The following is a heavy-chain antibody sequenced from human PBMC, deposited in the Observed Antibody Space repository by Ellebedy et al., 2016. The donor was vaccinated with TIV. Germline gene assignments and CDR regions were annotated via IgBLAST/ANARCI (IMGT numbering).Heavy chain of an antibody. CDR3: ARHIRITMVRGVITNWFDP. CDR2: VYHSGDT. J-gene: IGHJ5*02. Sequence: MPSETLSLTCTVSGGSISRYYWTWIRQPPGQGLEWIGYVYHSGDTNYNPSLKSRVTMSVDTSKNQFSLKLSSVTAADTAAYYCARHIRITMVRGVITNWFDPWGQGTLVSVSS. V-gene: IGHV4-59*08. CDR1: GGSISRYY. D-gene: IGHD3-10*01.